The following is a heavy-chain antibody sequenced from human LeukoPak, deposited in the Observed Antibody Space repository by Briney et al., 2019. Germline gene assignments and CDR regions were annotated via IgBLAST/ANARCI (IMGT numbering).Heavy chain of an antibody. D-gene: IGHD5-18*01. J-gene: IGHJ4*02. CDR2: IYPGDSDT. V-gene: IGHV5-51*01. Sequence: GESLKISCKGSGYSFTSYCIGWVRQMPGKSLEWMGIIYPGDSDTRYSPSLQGQVTISADTSISTAYLQWSSLKDSDTAMYYCARLGYSYGPIDYWGQGTLVTVSS. CDR3: ARLGYSYGPIDY. CDR1: GYSFTSYC.